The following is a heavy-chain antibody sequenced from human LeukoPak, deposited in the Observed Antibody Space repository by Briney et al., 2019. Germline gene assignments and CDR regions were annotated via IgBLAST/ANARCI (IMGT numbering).Heavy chain of an antibody. Sequence: GGSLRLSCAASGFTFSSYAMSWVRQAPGKGLEWVSAISGSGGSTYYADSVKGRFTISRDNSKNTLYLQMNSLRAEDTAVYYCAKDRRYYDFWSGYYFGVVFDYWGQGTLVTVSS. J-gene: IGHJ4*02. CDR2: ISGSGGST. D-gene: IGHD3-3*01. CDR3: AKDRRYYDFWSGYYFGVVFDY. CDR1: GFTFSSYA. V-gene: IGHV3-23*01.